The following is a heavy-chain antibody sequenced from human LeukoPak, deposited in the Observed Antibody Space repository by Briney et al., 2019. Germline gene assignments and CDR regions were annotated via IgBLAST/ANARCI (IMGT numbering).Heavy chain of an antibody. V-gene: IGHV3-20*04. CDR3: ASAGLTYGSGSYFVY. J-gene: IGHJ4*02. CDR1: GFPFDDYG. D-gene: IGHD3-10*01. Sequence: GGSLRLSCAASGFPFDDYGMTWVRQAPGKGLEWVSGINWNGGSTGYADSVKGRFTISRDNAKNSLYLQMNSLGAEDTALYYCASAGLTYGSGSYFVYWGQGTLVTVS. CDR2: INWNGGST.